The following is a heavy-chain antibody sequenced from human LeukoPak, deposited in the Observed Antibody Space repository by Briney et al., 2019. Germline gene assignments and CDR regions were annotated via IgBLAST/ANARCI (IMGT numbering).Heavy chain of an antibody. V-gene: IGHV4-34*01. CDR1: GGSFSGYY. Sequence: SETLSLTCAVYGGSFSGYYWSWIRQPPGKGLEWIGEINHSGSTNYNPSLKSRVTISVDTSKNQFSLKLSSVTAADTAVYYCAKSWCGYFIRRARNWFDPWGQGTLVTVSS. D-gene: IGHD3-3*01. CDR3: AKSWCGYFIRRARNWFDP. CDR2: INHSGST. J-gene: IGHJ5*02.